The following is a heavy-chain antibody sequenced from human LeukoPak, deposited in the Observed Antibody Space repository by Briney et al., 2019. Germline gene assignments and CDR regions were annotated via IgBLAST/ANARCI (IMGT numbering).Heavy chain of an antibody. CDR3: ARVGGSGWFDY. J-gene: IGHJ4*02. D-gene: IGHD6-19*01. CDR1: GFTFSSYA. Sequence: GGSLRLSCAASGFTFSSYAMHWVRQAPGKGLEYVSAISSNGGSTYYANSVKGRFTISRDNSKNTLYLQMGSLRAEDMAVYYCARVGGSGWFDYWGQGTLVTVSS. CDR2: ISSNGGST. V-gene: IGHV3-64*01.